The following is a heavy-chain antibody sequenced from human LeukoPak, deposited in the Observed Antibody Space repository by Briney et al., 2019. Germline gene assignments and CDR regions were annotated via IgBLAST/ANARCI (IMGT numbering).Heavy chain of an antibody. CDR3: ARAGSAAAGPYYYGMDV. Sequence: SETLSLTCTVSGGSISSYYWSWIRQPAGKGLEWIGRIYTSGSTNYNPSLKSRVTMSVDTSKNQFSLKLSSVTAADTAVYYCARAGSAAAGPYYYGMDVWGQGTTVTVSS. CDR1: GGSISSYY. CDR2: IYTSGST. D-gene: IGHD6-13*01. V-gene: IGHV4-4*07. J-gene: IGHJ6*02.